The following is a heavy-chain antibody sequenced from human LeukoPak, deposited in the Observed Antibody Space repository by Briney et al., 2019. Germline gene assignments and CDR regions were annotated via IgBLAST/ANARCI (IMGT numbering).Heavy chain of an antibody. J-gene: IGHJ4*02. CDR2: ISSSDNTI. V-gene: IGHV3-48*03. D-gene: IGHD4-23*01. CDR3: ARDYGGSSPFDY. Sequence: GGSLRLSCAASGFTFSSYAMHWVRQAPGKGLEWVSYISSSDNTIYYADSVKGRFTISRDNAKNSLYLQMNSLRAEDTAVYYCARDYGGSSPFDYWGQGTLVTVSS. CDR1: GFTFSSYA.